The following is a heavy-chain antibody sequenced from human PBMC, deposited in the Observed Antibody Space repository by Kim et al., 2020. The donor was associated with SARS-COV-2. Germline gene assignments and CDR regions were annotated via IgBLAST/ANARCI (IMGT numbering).Heavy chain of an antibody. CDR1: GGSISSGGYY. Sequence: SETLCLTCTVSGGSISSGGYYWSWIRQHPGKGLEWIGYIYYSGSTYYNPSLKSRVTISVDTSKNQFSLKLSSVTAADTAVYYCARERNIVVVVAATPDAFDIWGQGTMVTVSS. V-gene: IGHV4-31*03. J-gene: IGHJ3*02. CDR3: ARERNIVVVVAATPDAFDI. D-gene: IGHD2-15*01. CDR2: IYYSGST.